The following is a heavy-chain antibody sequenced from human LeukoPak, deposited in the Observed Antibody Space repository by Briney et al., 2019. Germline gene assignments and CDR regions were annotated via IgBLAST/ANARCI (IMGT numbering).Heavy chain of an antibody. CDR1: GYTFTGYY. V-gene: IGHV1-2*02. CDR3: ARTVDILTGYYDY. J-gene: IGHJ4*02. Sequence: ASVKVSCKDSGYTFTGYYMHWVRQAPGQGLEWMGWINPNSGGTNYAQKFQGRVTMTRDTSISTSYMELSRLRSDDTAVYYCARTVDILTGYYDYWGQGTLVTVSS. CDR2: INPNSGGT. D-gene: IGHD3-9*01.